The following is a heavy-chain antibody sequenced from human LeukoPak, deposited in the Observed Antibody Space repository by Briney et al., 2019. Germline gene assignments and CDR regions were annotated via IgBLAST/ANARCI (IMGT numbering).Heavy chain of an antibody. CDR2: ISSSSSTI. D-gene: IGHD4-17*01. Sequence: GGSLRLSCAAPGFTFSSYSMNWVRQAPGKGLEWVSYISSSSSTIYYADSVKGGFTISRDNAKNSLYLQMNSLRAEDTAVYYCARDYGRYAAEYFQHWGQGTLVTVSS. J-gene: IGHJ1*01. V-gene: IGHV3-48*01. CDR1: GFTFSSYS. CDR3: ARDYGRYAAEYFQH.